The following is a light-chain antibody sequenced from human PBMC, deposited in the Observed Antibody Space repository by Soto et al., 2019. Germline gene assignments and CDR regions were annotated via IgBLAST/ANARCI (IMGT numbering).Light chain of an antibody. V-gene: IGKV3-20*01. J-gene: IGKJ1*01. CDR3: QQYNNWPWT. Sequence: EIVFTQSPGTLSLSPGERATLSCRASQSVSSSSLAWYQQKPGQAPRILIFGTSSRDAGTPDRFSGSGSGTDFTLTISRLEPEDFSVYYCQQYNNWPWTFGQGTKVDIK. CDR1: QSVSSSS. CDR2: GTS.